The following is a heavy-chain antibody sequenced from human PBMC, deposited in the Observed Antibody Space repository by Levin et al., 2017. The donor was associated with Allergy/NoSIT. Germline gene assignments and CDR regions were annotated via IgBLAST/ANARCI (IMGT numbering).Heavy chain of an antibody. Sequence: ASVKVSCKASGYSFTGYGYYIHWVRQAPGQGLEWMGWINPNSGGTNYAQKFQGRVTMTRDTSITTAYMELSRLRSDDTAVYYCANTPSVLGESTLRHKYGMDVWGQGTTVTVSS. CDR3: ANTPSVLGESTLRHKYGMDV. CDR1: GYSFTGYGYY. V-gene: IGHV1-2*02. D-gene: IGHD3-16*01. CDR2: INPNSGGT. J-gene: IGHJ6*02.